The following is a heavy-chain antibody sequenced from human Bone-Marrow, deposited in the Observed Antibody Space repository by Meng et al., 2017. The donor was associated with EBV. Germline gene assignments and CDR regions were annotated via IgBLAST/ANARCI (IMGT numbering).Heavy chain of an antibody. Sequence: PLVQAGARVKTPRASVTVSRTATVYTCTSYYMHWVRQAPGQGLEWMGRINPNSGGTNYAQKFQGRVTMTRDTSISTAYMELSRLRSDDTAVYYCTYCSNTSCDDPRFDYWGQGTLVTVSS. V-gene: IGHV1-2*06. CDR3: TYCSNTSCDDPRFDY. J-gene: IGHJ4*02. CDR2: INPNSGGT. D-gene: IGHD2-2*01. CDR1: VYTCTSYY.